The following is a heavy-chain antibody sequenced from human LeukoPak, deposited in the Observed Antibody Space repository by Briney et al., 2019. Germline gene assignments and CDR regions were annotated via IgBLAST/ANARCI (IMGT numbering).Heavy chain of an antibody. Sequence: KASETLSLTCTVSGGSISSSSYYWGWIRQPPGKGLEWIGSIYYSGSTYYNPSLKSRVTISVDTSKNQFSLKLSSVTAADTAVYYCAREVSVGTYNWFDPWGQGTLVTVSS. CDR1: GGSISSSSYY. V-gene: IGHV4-39*02. CDR3: AREVSVGTYNWFDP. J-gene: IGHJ5*02. CDR2: IYYSGST. D-gene: IGHD1-26*01.